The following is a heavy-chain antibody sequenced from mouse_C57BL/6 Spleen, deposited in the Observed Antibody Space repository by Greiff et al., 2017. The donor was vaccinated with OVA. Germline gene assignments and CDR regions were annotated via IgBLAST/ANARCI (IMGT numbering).Heavy chain of an antibody. CDR2: IHPNSGST. CDR3: ACPYDSSGVYAMDY. D-gene: IGHD1-1*01. V-gene: IGHV1-64*01. CDR1: GYTFTSYW. J-gene: IGHJ4*01. Sequence: QVQLQQSGAELVKPGASVKLSCKASGYTFTSYWMHWVKQRPGQGLEWIGMIHPNSGSTNYNEKFKSKATLTVDKSTSLVYMQLSSLTSEDSAVYYWACPYDSSGVYAMDYWGQGTSVTVSS.